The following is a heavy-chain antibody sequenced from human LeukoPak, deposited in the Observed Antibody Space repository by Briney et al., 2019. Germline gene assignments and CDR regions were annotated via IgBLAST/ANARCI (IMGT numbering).Heavy chain of an antibody. Sequence: PGGSLRLSCAASGFTFSSYGMHWVRQAPGKGLEWVAFIRYDGSNKYYAGSVKGRFTISRDNSKNTLYLQMNSLRAEDTAVYYCAKERKDYYGSGSYYYFDYWGQGTLVTVSS. CDR1: GFTFSSYG. CDR2: IRYDGSNK. CDR3: AKERKDYYGSGSYYYFDY. V-gene: IGHV3-30*02. D-gene: IGHD3-10*01. J-gene: IGHJ4*02.